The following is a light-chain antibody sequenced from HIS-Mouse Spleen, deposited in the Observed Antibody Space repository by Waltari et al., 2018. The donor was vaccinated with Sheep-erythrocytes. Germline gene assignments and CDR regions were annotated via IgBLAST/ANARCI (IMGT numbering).Light chain of an antibody. Sequence: QSALTQPRSVSGSPGQSVTISCTGTSSDVGGYNYVSWYQQHPGKAPKLMIYAVSNRPSGVPDSFSGAKSGNTASLTISGLQAEDEADYYCCSYAGSYNHVFATGTKVTVL. CDR1: SSDVGGYNY. CDR3: CSYAGSYNHV. V-gene: IGLV2-11*01. CDR2: AVS. J-gene: IGLJ1*01.